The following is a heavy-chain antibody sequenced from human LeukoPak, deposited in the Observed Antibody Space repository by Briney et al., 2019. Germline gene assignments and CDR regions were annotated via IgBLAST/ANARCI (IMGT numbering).Heavy chain of an antibody. Sequence: GASVKVSCKASGYTFTSYAMNWVRRAPGQGLEWMGWINTNTGNPTYAQGFTGRFVFSLDTSVSTAYLQISSLKAEDTAVYYCARETAGYYDSSADMDVWGKGTTVTVSS. CDR3: ARETAGYYDSSADMDV. V-gene: IGHV7-4-1*02. D-gene: IGHD3-22*01. CDR2: INTNTGNP. CDR1: GYTFTSYA. J-gene: IGHJ6*03.